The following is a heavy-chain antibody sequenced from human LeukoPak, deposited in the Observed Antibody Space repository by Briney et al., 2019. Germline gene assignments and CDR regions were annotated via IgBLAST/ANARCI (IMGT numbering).Heavy chain of an antibody. CDR2: SIPILGIA. CDR3: ARDLNIAAKRGAFDI. V-gene: IGHV1-69*04. J-gene: IGHJ3*02. D-gene: IGHD6-13*01. CDR1: GGTFSSYA. Sequence: SVKVSCKASGGTFSSYAISWVRHGPGQGLEWMGRSIPILGIANYAQKFQGRVTITADKSTSTAYMELSSLRSEDTAVYYCARDLNIAAKRGAFDIWGQGTMVTVSS.